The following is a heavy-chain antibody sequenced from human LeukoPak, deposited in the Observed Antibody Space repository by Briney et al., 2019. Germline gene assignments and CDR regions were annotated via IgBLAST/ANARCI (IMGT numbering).Heavy chain of an antibody. J-gene: IGHJ4*02. D-gene: IGHD1-26*01. CDR1: GGSITSYH. CDR2: IYTSGST. Sequence: PSETLSLTCTVSGGSITSYHYSWIRQPAGKGLEWIGRIYTSGSTNYNPSLKSRVTMSVDTSKNQFSLKLSSVTAADTAVYYCARGIPYSGSYFNYWGQGTLVTVSS. CDR3: ARGIPYSGSYFNY. V-gene: IGHV4-4*07.